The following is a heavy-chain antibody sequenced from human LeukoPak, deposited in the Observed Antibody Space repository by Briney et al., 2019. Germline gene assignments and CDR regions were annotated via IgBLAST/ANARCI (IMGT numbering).Heavy chain of an antibody. D-gene: IGHD6-13*01. J-gene: IGHJ2*01. CDR1: GFTFSGYE. CDR3: ARKTDRLGAVGRDRYFDL. CDR2: ISVNGGAM. Sequence: PGGSLRLSCTASGFTFSGYEMTWVRQAPGKGLEWMSYISVNGGAMHYADSVRGRFTTSRDDAKNSLYLHINSLRVEDTAIYYCARKTDRLGAVGRDRYFDLWGRGTLITVSS. V-gene: IGHV3-48*03.